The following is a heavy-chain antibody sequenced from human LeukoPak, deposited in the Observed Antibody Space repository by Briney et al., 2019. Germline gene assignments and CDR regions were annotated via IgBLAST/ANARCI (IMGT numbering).Heavy chain of an antibody. CDR2: LSSAYSYI. CDR3: ASEIFSRDDAFDI. D-gene: IGHD3-3*01. CDR1: GFSFTSYT. V-gene: IGHV3-21*01. Sequence: GGSLRLSCAASGFSFTSYTMNWVRLAPGKGLEWVASLSSAYSYIYYADSVKGRFTISRDNAKNSLYLQMNSLRAEDTALYYCASEIFSRDDAFDIWGQGTMVTVSS. J-gene: IGHJ3*02.